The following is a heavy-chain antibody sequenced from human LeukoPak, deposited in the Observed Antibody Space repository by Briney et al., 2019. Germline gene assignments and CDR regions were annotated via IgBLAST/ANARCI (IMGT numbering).Heavy chain of an antibody. Sequence: GSLRLSCAASGFTFDDYGMSWVRQAPGKGLEWVFGINWNGGSTGYADSVKGRFTISRDNAKNSLYLQMNSLRAEDTALYHCARVMGILTDYYYYGMDVWGQGTTVTVSS. J-gene: IGHJ6*02. CDR2: INWNGGST. D-gene: IGHD3-9*01. CDR1: GFTFDDYG. CDR3: ARVMGILTDYYYYGMDV. V-gene: IGHV3-20*01.